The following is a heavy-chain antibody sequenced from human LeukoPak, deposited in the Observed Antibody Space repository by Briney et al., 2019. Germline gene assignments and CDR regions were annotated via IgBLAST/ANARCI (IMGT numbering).Heavy chain of an antibody. CDR3: AKDWPSEWQQLPDYDAFDI. CDR1: GFTFSTYA. V-gene: IGHV3-23*01. J-gene: IGHJ3*02. D-gene: IGHD6-13*01. CDR2: INSGGST. Sequence: GGSLRLSCAASGFTFSTYAMSWVRQAPGKGLEWVSAINSGGSTYYADSLKGRYTISRDNSKNTLYLQMNSLRADDTAVYYCAKDWPSEWQQLPDYDAFDIWGQGTMVTVSS.